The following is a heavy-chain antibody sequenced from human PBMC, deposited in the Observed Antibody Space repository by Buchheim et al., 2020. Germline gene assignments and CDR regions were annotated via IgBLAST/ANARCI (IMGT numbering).Heavy chain of an antibody. V-gene: IGHV4-59*01. J-gene: IGHJ5*02. CDR1: GASISSYY. CDR2: IYYSGST. Sequence: QVQLQESGPGLVKPSETLSLTCTVSGASISSYYWSWIRQPPGKGLEWIGYIYYSGSTNYNPSLKSRVTISVDTSKKQFSLKLSSMSAADTAVYYCAREGGYCNSSSCYGFDPWGQGTL. D-gene: IGHD2-2*01. CDR3: AREGGYCNSSSCYGFDP.